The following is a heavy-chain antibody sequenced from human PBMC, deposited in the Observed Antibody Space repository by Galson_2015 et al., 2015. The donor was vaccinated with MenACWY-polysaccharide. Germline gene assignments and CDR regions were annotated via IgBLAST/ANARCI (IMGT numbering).Heavy chain of an antibody. D-gene: IGHD6-19*01. CDR3: ARGVSVAVAGGMYYYYGMDV. Sequence: CAISGDSVSSNRAAWNWIRQSPSRGLEWLGRTYYRSKWYNDYAVSVKSRITINPDTSKNQFSLQLNSVTPEDTAVHYCARGVSVAVAGGMYYYYGMDVWGQGTTVTVSS. V-gene: IGHV6-1*01. CDR1: GDSVSSNRAA. CDR2: TYYRSKWYN. J-gene: IGHJ6*02.